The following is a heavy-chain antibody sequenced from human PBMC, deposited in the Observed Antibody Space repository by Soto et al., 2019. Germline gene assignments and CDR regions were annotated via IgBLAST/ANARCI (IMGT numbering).Heavy chain of an antibody. D-gene: IGHD6-13*01. CDR2: IYYTGIT. J-gene: IGHJ5*02. CDR1: GGSISNYY. V-gene: IGHV4-59*01. CDR3: ARRGVPAAGTSGNWFDP. Sequence: KPSETLSLTCTVSGGSISNYYWSWIRQPPGKGLEWIGYIYYTGITNYNPSLKSRVTISVDTSKNQFSLKLSSVTAADTALYYCARRGVPAAGTSGNWFDPWGQGTLVTVSS.